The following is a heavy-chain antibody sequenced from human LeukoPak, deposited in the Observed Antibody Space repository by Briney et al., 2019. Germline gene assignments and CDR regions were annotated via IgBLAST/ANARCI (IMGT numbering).Heavy chain of an antibody. V-gene: IGHV1-69*05. CDR3: ARGFHDSSGYYLNWFDP. CDR2: IIPIFGTA. Sequence: GSSVKVSCKASGGTFSSYAISWVRQAPGQGLEWMGGIIPIFGTANYAQKFQGRVTITTDESTSTAYMELSSLRSEDTAVYYCARGFHDSSGYYLNWFDPWGQGTLVTVSS. D-gene: IGHD3-22*01. CDR1: GGTFSSYA. J-gene: IGHJ5*02.